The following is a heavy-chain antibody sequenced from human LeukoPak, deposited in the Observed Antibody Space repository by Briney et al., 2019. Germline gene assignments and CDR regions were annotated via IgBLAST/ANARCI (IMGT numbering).Heavy chain of an antibody. CDR1: GYTFTSNY. V-gene: IGHV1-46*01. CDR2: INPSGGST. CDR3: ARGGRRIAAAGTVFDY. D-gene: IGHD6-13*01. J-gene: IGHJ4*02. Sequence: ASVKVSCKASGYTFTSNYMHWVRQAPGQGLEWMGIINPSGGSTSYAQKFQGRVTMTRDTSISTAYMELSRLRSDDTAVYYCARGGRRIAAAGTVFDYWGQGTLVTVSS.